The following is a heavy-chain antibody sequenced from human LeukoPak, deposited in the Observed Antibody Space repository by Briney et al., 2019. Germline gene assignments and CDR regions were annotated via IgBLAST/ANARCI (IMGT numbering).Heavy chain of an antibody. CDR1: GGSISSSSYY. CDR2: IYYSGST. CDR3: AMAIVVPAARGYYMDV. V-gene: IGHV4-39*01. D-gene: IGHD2-2*01. J-gene: IGHJ6*03. Sequence: PSETLSLTCTVSGGSISSSSYYWGWIRQPPGKGLEWIVSIYYSGSTYYNPSLKSRVTISVDTSKNQFSLKLSSETAADTAVYYCAMAIVVPAARGYYMDVWAKGTTVTVFS.